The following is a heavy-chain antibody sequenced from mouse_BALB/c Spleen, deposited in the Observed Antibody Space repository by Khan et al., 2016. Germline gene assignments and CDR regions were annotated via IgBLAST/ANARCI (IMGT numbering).Heavy chain of an antibody. V-gene: IGHV9-3*02. CDR3: AEDYYGSNWFAY. J-gene: IGHJ3*01. D-gene: IGHD1-1*01. Sequence: QIQLVQSGPELKKPGETVKISCKASGYTFTNYGMNWVKQAPGKGLKWMGWINTNTGEPTYAEEFKGRFAFSLETSASTAYWQINNLKNEDTATYFCAEDYYGSNWFAYWGQVTLVTVSA. CDR1: GYTFTNYG. CDR2: INTNTGEP.